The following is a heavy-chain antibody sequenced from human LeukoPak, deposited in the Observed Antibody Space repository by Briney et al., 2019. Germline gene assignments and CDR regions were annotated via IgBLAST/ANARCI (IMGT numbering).Heavy chain of an antibody. J-gene: IGHJ4*02. V-gene: IGHV3-74*01. CDR1: GFTFSNYW. CDR3: ALVVYYYGSGSYSPFDY. CDR2: INSDGSSR. D-gene: IGHD3-10*01. Sequence: GGSLRLSCAASGFTFSNYWMHWVRQAPGKGLVWVSSINSDGSSRNYADSVKGRFSISRDNAKNTLYLQMNSLRAEDTAVYYCALVVYYYGSGSYSPFDYWGQGTLVTVSS.